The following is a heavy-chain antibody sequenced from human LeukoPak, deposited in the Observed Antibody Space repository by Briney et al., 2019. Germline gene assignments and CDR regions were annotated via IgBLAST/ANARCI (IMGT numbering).Heavy chain of an antibody. D-gene: IGHD3-16*01. CDR2: IYYSGST. Sequence: SETLSLTCTVSGGSISSYYWSWIRQPPGKGLEWIGYIYYSGSTNYNPSLKGRVTISVDTSKNQFSLKLSSVTAADTAVYYCARVADYDYVWGSPTVFDYWGQGTLVTASS. V-gene: IGHV4-59*01. CDR3: ARVADYDYVWGSPTVFDY. J-gene: IGHJ4*02. CDR1: GGSISSYY.